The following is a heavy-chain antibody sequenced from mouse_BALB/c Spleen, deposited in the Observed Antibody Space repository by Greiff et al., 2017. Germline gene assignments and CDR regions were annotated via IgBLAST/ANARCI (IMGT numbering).Heavy chain of an antibody. CDR1: GYSITSGYY. Sequence: ESGPGLVKPSQSLSLTCSVTGYSITSGYYWNWIRQFPGNKLEWMGYISYDGSNNYNPSLKNRISITRDTSKNQFFLKLNSVTTEDTATYYCASGGYYGSLYWYFDVWGAGTTVTVSS. D-gene: IGHD1-1*01. J-gene: IGHJ1*01. V-gene: IGHV3-6*02. CDR2: ISYDGSN. CDR3: ASGGYYGSLYWYFDV.